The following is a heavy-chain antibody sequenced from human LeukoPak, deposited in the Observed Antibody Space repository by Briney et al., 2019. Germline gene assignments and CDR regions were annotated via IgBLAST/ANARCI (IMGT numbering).Heavy chain of an antibody. CDR2: IKSKRDGGAT. Sequence: GGSLRLSCEASGFTFTNAWMNWVRQAPGKGPEWVGRIKSKRDGGATDYSAPVKGRFTISRDDSKNTLYLQMNSLKAEDTAVYYCTTIRSLGTKILDYWGQGTLVTVSS. V-gene: IGHV3-15*01. CDR1: GFTFTNAW. CDR3: TTIRSLGTKILDY. D-gene: IGHD2-15*01. J-gene: IGHJ4*02.